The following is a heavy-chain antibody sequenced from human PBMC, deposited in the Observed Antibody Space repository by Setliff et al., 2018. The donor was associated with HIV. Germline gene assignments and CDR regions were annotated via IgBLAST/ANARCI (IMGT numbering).Heavy chain of an antibody. Sequence: GGSLRLSCAASGFTFSTYTMNWVRQAPGKGLEWVSYISSDSSTIYYADSVKGRFTISRDNAENSLYLQMNSLRAEDTAVYYCARDGTAAAPTWFDPWGQGTLVTVSS. D-gene: IGHD6-13*01. J-gene: IGHJ5*02. CDR3: ARDGTAAAPTWFDP. CDR1: GFTFSTYT. V-gene: IGHV3-48*01. CDR2: ISSDSSTI.